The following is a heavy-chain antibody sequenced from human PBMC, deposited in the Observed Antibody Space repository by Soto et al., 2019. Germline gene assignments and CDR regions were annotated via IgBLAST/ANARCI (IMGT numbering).Heavy chain of an antibody. CDR3: ARTDNPSFNFDY. Sequence: GESLKISCEGSGYTFSNFWIGWVRQRPWKGLESMGIIYVADSDTRYSPSFQGHVTISVDKSISTAYLQWSSLKASDTAIYYCARTDNPSFNFDYWGQGTLVTVS. CDR1: GYTFSNFW. V-gene: IGHV5-51*01. J-gene: IGHJ4*02. D-gene: IGHD1-1*01. CDR2: IYVADSDT.